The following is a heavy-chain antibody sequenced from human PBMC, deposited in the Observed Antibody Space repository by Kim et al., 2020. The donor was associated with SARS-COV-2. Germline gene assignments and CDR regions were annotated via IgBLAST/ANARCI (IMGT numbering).Heavy chain of an antibody. CDR2: ISAYNGNT. D-gene: IGHD3-3*01. CDR3: ARDRVAPPRDDAFDI. V-gene: IGHV1-18*01. J-gene: IGHJ3*02. Sequence: ASVKVSCKASGYTFTSYGISWVRQAPGQGLEWMGWISAYNGNTNYAQKLQGRVTMTTDTSTSTAYMELRSLRSDDTAVYYCARDRVAPPRDDAFDIWGQGTMVTVSS. CDR1: GYTFTSYG.